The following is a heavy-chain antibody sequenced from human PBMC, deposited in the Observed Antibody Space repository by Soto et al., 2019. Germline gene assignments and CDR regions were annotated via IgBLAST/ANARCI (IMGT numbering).Heavy chain of an antibody. J-gene: IGHJ4*02. CDR3: TRGYSTGYFDY. V-gene: IGHV1-69*01. D-gene: IGHD1-20*01. CDR2: IIAMFDTP. Sequence: QVQLVQSGAEVKKPGSSMKVSCKTSGGTFSNYYISWVRQAPGQGLEWMGDIIAMFDTPKYAQKFQGRVTITADESTSAAYMELSSLRAEDTGVYYCTRGYSTGYFDYWGQGTLITVSS. CDR1: GGTFSNYY.